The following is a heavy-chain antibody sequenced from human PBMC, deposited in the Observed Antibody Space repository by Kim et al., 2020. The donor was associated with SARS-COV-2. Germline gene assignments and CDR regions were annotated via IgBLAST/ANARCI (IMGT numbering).Heavy chain of an antibody. V-gene: IGHV3-11*06. CDR1: GFTFSDYY. Sequence: GGSLRLSCAASGFTFSDYYMSWIRQAPGKGLEWVSYISSSSSYTNYADSVKGRFTISRDNAKNSLYLQMNSLRAEDTAVYYCARDREIVATGHAFDIWGQGTMVTVSS. J-gene: IGHJ3*02. CDR2: ISSSSSYT. CDR3: ARDREIVATGHAFDI. D-gene: IGHD5-12*01.